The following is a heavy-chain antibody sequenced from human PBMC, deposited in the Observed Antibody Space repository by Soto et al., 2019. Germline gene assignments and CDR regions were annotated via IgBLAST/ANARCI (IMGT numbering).Heavy chain of an antibody. CDR3: VRHSDV. CDR1: GGPIGTYY. Sequence: PSETLSLTCNVSGGPIGTYYWSWVRQPPGKGMEWIGYVYYTGSTNHNPSRKSRVTIAVDTSKNQFSLRLSSVTAADTAVYYCVRHSDVWGKGTTVTVCS. V-gene: IGHV4-59*08. CDR2: VYYTGST. J-gene: IGHJ6*03.